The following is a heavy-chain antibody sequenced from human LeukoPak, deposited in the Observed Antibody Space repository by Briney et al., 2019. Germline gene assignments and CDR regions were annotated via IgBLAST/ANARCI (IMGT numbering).Heavy chain of an antibody. V-gene: IGHV1-2*02. CDR3: ARAREYPVIAAGK. Sequence: GASVKVSCKASGYTFTGYYMHWVRQAPGQGLEWMGWINPNSGGTNYAQKFQGRVTMTRDTSISTAYMELNRLRSDDTAVYYCARAREYPVIAAGKWGQGTLVTVSS. J-gene: IGHJ4*02. CDR2: INPNSGGT. D-gene: IGHD6-13*01. CDR1: GYTFTGYY.